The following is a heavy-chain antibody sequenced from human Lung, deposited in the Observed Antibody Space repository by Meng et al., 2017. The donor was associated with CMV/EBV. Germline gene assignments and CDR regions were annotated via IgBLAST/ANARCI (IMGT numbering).Heavy chain of an antibody. D-gene: IGHD2-2*01. J-gene: IGHJ3*01. V-gene: IGHV3-21*01. CDR3: ARDPHEGDIVVVLVV. CDR2: ISRDSAYI. CDR1: GFSFRSYS. Sequence: GESXKIPCAASGFSFRSYSMNWVRLTPGKGLEWVASISRDSAYIFYADSVKGRFTISRDNAKNSLYLQMNSLRAEDTALYYCARDPHEGDIVVVLVVWAQGTXVTVSS.